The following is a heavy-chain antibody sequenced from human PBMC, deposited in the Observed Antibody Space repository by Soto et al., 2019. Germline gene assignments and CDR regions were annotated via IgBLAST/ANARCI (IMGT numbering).Heavy chain of an antibody. CDR3: ARGRTGTTSYFDY. V-gene: IGHV1-2*02. D-gene: IGHD1-1*01. CDR2: INPNSGGT. J-gene: IGHJ4*02. Sequence: ASVKVSCKASGYTFTGYYLHWVRQAPGQGLEWMGWINPNSGGTNYAQKFQGSVTMTRDTSISTAYMELSRLRADDTAVYYCARGRTGTTSYFDYWGQGNLVTVSS. CDR1: GYTFTGYY.